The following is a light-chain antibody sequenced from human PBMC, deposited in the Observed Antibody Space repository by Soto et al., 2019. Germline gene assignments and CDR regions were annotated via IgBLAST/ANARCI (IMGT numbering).Light chain of an antibody. CDR1: SSDVGGYNY. V-gene: IGLV2-14*01. Sequence: QSVLTQPASVSGSPGQSITISCTGTSSDVGGYNYVSWYQQHPGKAPKLMIYDVINRPSGVSNRFSGSKSGNTASLTISGLQAEDEADYYCSSYTSSSTYVVGTGTKVTVL. CDR2: DVI. CDR3: SSYTSSSTYV. J-gene: IGLJ1*01.